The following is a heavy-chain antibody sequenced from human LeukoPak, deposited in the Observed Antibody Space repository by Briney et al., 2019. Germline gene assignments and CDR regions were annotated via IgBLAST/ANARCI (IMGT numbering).Heavy chain of an antibody. CDR1: GGSISSYY. V-gene: IGHV4-59*01. Sequence: PSETLSLTCTVSGGSISSYYRSWIRQPPGRGLEWIGSIYYSGSTNYNPSLKSRVTISVDTSKNQFSLKLSSVTAADTAVYYCARGPRTTVTSFDPWGQGTLVTVSS. CDR3: ARGPRTTVTSFDP. J-gene: IGHJ5*02. D-gene: IGHD4-17*01. CDR2: IYYSGST.